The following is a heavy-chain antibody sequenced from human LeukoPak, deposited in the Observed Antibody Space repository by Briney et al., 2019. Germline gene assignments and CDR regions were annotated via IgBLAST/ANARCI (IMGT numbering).Heavy chain of an antibody. J-gene: IGHJ4*02. CDR1: GFTFSSYW. CDR3: ASGYYDILTGYDPVFDY. V-gene: IGHV3-7*01. D-gene: IGHD3-9*01. Sequence: GGSLRLSCAASGFTFSSYWMSWVRQAPGKGLEGVANIKQDGSEKYYVDSVKGRFTISRDNAKNSLYLQMNSLRAEATAVYYCASGYYDILTGYDPVFDYWGQGTLVTVSS. CDR2: IKQDGSEK.